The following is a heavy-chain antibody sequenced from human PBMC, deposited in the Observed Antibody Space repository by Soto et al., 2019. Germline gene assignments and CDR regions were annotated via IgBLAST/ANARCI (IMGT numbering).Heavy chain of an antibody. J-gene: IGHJ4*02. Sequence: GGSLRLSCAASGFTFSSYGMHWVRQAPGKGLEWVAVISYDGSNKYYADSVKGRFTISRDNSKNTLYLQMNSLRAEDTAVYYCAKDQRGYSYGSPQFDYWGQGTLVTVSS. D-gene: IGHD5-18*01. V-gene: IGHV3-30*18. CDR2: ISYDGSNK. CDR3: AKDQRGYSYGSPQFDY. CDR1: GFTFSSYG.